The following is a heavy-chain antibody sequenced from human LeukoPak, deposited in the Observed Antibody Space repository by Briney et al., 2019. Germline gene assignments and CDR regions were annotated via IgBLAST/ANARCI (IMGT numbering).Heavy chain of an antibody. V-gene: IGHV4-39*01. Sequence: SETLSLTCTVSGGSISSGGYYWSWIRQPPGKGLEWIGSIYYSGSTYYNPSLKSRVTISVDTSKNQFSLKLSSVTAADTAVYYCARRDIVGAEESKIKSDAFDIWGQGTMVTVSS. CDR1: GGSISSGGYY. CDR2: IYYSGST. CDR3: ARRDIVGAEESKIKSDAFDI. J-gene: IGHJ3*02. D-gene: IGHD1-26*01.